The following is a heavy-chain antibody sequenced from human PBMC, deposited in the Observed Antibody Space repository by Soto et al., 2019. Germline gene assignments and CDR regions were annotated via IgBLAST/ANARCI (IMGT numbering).Heavy chain of an antibody. V-gene: IGHV4-4*02. CDR1: GASISSTNW. CDR2: IYHTGST. D-gene: IGHD2-15*01. J-gene: IGHJ4*02. Sequence: QVQLQESGPRLVKPSGTLSLTCAVSGASISSTNWWTWVRQPPGKGLEWIGEIYHTGSTKYNPSLXSRAXIXLDKSNNQFSLNLSSVTAADTAVYYCATLPPRIVVVVLPIPTWGQGTLVTVSS. CDR3: ATLPPRIVVVVLPIPT.